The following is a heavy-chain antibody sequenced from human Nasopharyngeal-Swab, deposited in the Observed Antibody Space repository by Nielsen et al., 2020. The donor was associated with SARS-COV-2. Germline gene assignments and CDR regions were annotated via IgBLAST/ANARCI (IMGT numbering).Heavy chain of an antibody. CDR2: INHNGST. J-gene: IGHJ6*02. D-gene: IGHD2-21*01. CDR3: ARAGDIRYYYYGMDV. Sequence: WIRQPPGKGLEWIGEINHNGSTNYNPSLKSRVTISVDTSKNQFSLKLSSVTAADTAVYYCARAGDIRYYYYGMDVWGQGTTVTVSS. V-gene: IGHV4-34*01.